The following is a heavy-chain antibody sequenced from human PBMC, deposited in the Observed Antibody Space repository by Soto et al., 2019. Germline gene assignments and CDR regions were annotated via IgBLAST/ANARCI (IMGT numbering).Heavy chain of an antibody. CDR2: INSDGRST. D-gene: IGHD3-3*01. CDR3: ASDHYDCWSPSDNYYYYMDV. CDR1: GFTFSSYW. Sequence: GGSLRLSCAASGFTFSSYWMHWVRQAPGKGLVWVSRINSDGRSTSHADSVKGRFTITRDNAKNTLYLQMHRSRAKDTAEYYCASDHYDCWSPSDNYYYYMDVWGKGTTVTVSS. J-gene: IGHJ6*03. V-gene: IGHV3-74*01.